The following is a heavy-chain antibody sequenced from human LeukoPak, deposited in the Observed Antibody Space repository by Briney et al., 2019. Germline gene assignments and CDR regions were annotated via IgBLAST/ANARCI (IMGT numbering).Heavy chain of an antibody. CDR2: ISYDGSNK. Sequence: GGSLRLSCAASGFTFSSYAMHWVRQAPGKGLEWVAVISYDGSNKYYADSVKGRFTISRDNSKNTLYLQMNSLRAEDTAVYYCAIGGCPIALQQPFDYWGQGTLVTVSS. CDR1: GFTFSSYA. CDR3: AIGGCPIALQQPFDY. V-gene: IGHV3-30-3*01. J-gene: IGHJ4*02. D-gene: IGHD3-16*01.